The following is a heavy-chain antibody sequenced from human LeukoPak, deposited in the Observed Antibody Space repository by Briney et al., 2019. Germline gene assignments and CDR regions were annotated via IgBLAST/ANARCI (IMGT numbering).Heavy chain of an antibody. V-gene: IGHV4-39*01. D-gene: IGHD4-17*01. CDR3: ARQGYADFSSRPFDY. CDR2: VYYSGNT. J-gene: IGHJ4*02. CDR1: GGSIINSGYY. Sequence: SETLSLTCTVSGGSIINSGYYWGWIRQPPGKGLEWIGSVYYSGNTYYNPSLKSRVTISVDTSKNQFSLKLRSVTAADTAMYYCARQGYADFSSRPFDYWGQGTLVTVSS.